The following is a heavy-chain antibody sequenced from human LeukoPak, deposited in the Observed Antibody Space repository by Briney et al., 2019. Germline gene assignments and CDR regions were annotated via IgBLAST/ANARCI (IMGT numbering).Heavy chain of an antibody. CDR3: TVPQSGGNWFDP. Sequence: GGSLRLSCAASAFTFSDSAIHWVRQASGKGLEWVGRIRGKGFSDPPAYAASVKDRFTISRDDSESTAYLQMNSLKAEDTAVYYCTVPQSGGNWFDPWGPGTQVTVSS. D-gene: IGHD3-16*01. V-gene: IGHV3-73*01. J-gene: IGHJ5*02. CDR2: IRGKGFSDPP. CDR1: AFTFSDSA.